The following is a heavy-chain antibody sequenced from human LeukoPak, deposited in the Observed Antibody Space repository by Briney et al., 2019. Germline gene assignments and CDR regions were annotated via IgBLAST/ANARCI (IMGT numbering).Heavy chain of an antibody. CDR3: ARRFGNDLYKYYFDY. D-gene: IGHD4-23*01. V-gene: IGHV4-38-2*01. Sequence: SETLSLTCAVSGYSISSGYYCGWIRQAPGKGLEWIGSIYYSGSTYYNPSLKSRVTISVDTSKNQFSLKLSSVTAADTAVYFCARRFGNDLYKYYFDYWGQGTLVTVSS. CDR1: GYSISSGYY. J-gene: IGHJ4*02. CDR2: IYYSGST.